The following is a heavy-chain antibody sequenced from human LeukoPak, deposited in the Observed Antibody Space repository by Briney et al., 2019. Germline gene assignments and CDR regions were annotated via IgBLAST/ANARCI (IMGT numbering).Heavy chain of an antibody. CDR1: GGSISSYY. D-gene: IGHD1-7*01. CDR2: IYYSGST. CDR3: VRGNWNYYYFDS. Sequence: SETLSLTCTVSGGSISSYYWNWIRQPPGKGLEWIGYIYYSGSTYYNPSLKSRVTISVDTSKNQFSLKLSSVTAADTAVYYCVRGNWNYYYFDSWGQGILVTVSS. V-gene: IGHV4-59*01. J-gene: IGHJ4*02.